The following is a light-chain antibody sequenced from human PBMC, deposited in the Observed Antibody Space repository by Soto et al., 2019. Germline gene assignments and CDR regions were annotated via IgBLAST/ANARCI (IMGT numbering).Light chain of an antibody. CDR1: NIGSRS. J-gene: IGLJ1*01. Sequence: SYELTQPPSVSVAPGQTARFACGGNNIGSRSVHWYQQRPGQAPILVVFDDDDRPSGIPERFSGSNSGNTATLTIIRVEAGDEADHYCQVWDTSIYQYVFGSGTKVTVL. CDR2: DDD. CDR3: QVWDTSIYQYV. V-gene: IGLV3-21*02.